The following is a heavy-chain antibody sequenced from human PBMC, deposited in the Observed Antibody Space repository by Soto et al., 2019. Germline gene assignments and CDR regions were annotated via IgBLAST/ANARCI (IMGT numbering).Heavy chain of an antibody. J-gene: IGHJ5*02. Sequence: EVQLVESGGGLVKPGGSLRLSCAASGLTFSTAWVNWVRQAPGKGLECVGRIKSRNEGGTTDYAAPVKGRFIISRDDSKNTVYLQMNSLRSEATAVYYCTNLAPSEQGSWGQGTLVTVSS. D-gene: IGHD3-3*02. CDR2: IKSRNEGGTT. CDR1: GLTFSTAW. CDR3: TNLAPSEQGS. V-gene: IGHV3-15*07.